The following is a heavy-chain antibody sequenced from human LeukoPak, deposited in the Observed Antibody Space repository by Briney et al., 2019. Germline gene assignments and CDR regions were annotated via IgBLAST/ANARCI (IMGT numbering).Heavy chain of an antibody. D-gene: IGHD3-22*01. Sequence: GESLKISCKSSGYSFTSYWIGWVRQMPGKGLEWMGIIYPGDSDTRYSPSFQGQVTISADKSISTAYLQWSSLKASDTAMYYCARLRPPYYYDSSGYPLDYWGQGTLVTVSS. V-gene: IGHV5-51*01. CDR1: GYSFTSYW. CDR3: ARLRPPYYYDSSGYPLDY. CDR2: IYPGDSDT. J-gene: IGHJ4*02.